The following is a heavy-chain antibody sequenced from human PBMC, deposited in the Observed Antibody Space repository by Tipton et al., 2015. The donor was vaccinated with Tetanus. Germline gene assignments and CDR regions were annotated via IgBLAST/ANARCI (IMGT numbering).Heavy chain of an antibody. D-gene: IGHD3-16*02. Sequence: TLSLTCTVSGGSIRSGDYQWNWIRQPPGKGLEWISYIFASGSTNYNPALKSRVTISMDTSKNQISLNLTSVTAADTAVYFCARRSYRTSTRCFDAFDLWGPGTRVTVSS. CDR2: IFASGST. J-gene: IGHJ3*01. V-gene: IGHV4-61*08. CDR1: GGSIRSGDYQ. CDR3: ARRSYRTSTRCFDAFDL.